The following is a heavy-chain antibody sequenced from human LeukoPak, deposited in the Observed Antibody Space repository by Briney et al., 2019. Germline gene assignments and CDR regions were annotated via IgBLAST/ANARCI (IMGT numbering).Heavy chain of an antibody. V-gene: IGHV4-61*02. CDR3: ARAFIAAAGPFDY. CDR2: IYTSGST. CDR1: GGSISSGSYY. Sequence: SETLSLTCTVSGGSISSGSYYRSWIRQPAGEGLEWIGRIYTSGSTNYNPSLKSRVTISVGTSKNQFSLKLSSVTAADTAVYYCARAFIAAAGPFDYWGQGTLVTVSS. D-gene: IGHD6-13*01. J-gene: IGHJ4*02.